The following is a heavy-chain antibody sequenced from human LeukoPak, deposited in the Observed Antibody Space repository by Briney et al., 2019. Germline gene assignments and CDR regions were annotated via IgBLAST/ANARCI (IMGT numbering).Heavy chain of an antibody. D-gene: IGHD4-23*01. V-gene: IGHV4-34*01. J-gene: IGHJ4*02. CDR2: IYHSGST. CDR1: GGSFSGYY. Sequence: SETLSLTCAVYGGSFSGYYWSWIRQPPGKGLEWIGYIYHSGSTYYNPSLKSRVTISIDKSKKQFSLTLSSMTAADTAVYYCARNGGNSDFDYWGQGTLVTVSP. CDR3: ARNGGNSDFDY.